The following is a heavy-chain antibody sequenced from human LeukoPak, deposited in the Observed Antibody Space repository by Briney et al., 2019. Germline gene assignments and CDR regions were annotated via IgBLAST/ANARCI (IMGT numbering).Heavy chain of an antibody. CDR2: ISAYNGHT. Sequence: ASVKVSCKASGYTFITYGINWVRQAPGQGLEWMGWISAYNGHTNFAQRLQGRVTLTTDTSTSTAYMELSSLRSEDTAVYYCARGGGGDYYYYGMDVWGQGTTVTVSS. J-gene: IGHJ6*02. V-gene: IGHV1-18*01. CDR3: ARGGGGDYYYYGMDV. D-gene: IGHD2-15*01. CDR1: GYTFITYG.